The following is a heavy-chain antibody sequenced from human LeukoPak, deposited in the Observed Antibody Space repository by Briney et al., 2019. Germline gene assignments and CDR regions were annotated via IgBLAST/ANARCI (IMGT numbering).Heavy chain of an antibody. CDR2: ISYGGSNK. V-gene: IGHV3-30-3*01. CDR3: ARAAMYYYDVCDY. J-gene: IGHJ4*02. D-gene: IGHD3-22*01. CDR1: GLTFSTYA. Sequence: PGWSLRLSCAASGLTFSTYAMHWVRQAPGKGLEWVAVISYGGSNKYYADSVKGRSTISRDDSNNTLYLQMNTLTTDDTAVYYCARAAMYYYDVCDYWGQGILVTVSS.